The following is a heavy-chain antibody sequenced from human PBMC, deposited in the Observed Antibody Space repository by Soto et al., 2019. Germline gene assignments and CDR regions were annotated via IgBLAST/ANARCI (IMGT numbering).Heavy chain of an antibody. CDR2: IYHSGST. V-gene: IGHV4-30-2*01. CDR1: GGSISSGGYS. J-gene: IGHJ4*02. Sequence: QLQLQESGSGLVKPSQTLSLTCAVSGGSISSGGYSWSWIRQPPGKGLEWIGYIYHSGSTYYNPSRKSRVTISVDRSKNQYSLKLSSVSAADTAMYYCARGQVVAAQHWGQGTMVTVSS. CDR3: ARGQVVAAQH. D-gene: IGHD2-15*01.